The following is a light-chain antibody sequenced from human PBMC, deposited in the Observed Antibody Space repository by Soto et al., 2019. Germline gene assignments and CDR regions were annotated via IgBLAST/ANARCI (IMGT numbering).Light chain of an antibody. J-gene: IGKJ1*01. Sequence: EILMTQSPVTLSVYPGERATLSCRASQSVSSNLAWYQQKPGQAPSLLIYGAFTRATGIPARFSGTGSGTEFTLTISSLQSEDFALYYCQQYNDWPLTFGQGTKVYI. V-gene: IGKV3-15*01. CDR1: QSVSSN. CDR2: GAF. CDR3: QQYNDWPLT.